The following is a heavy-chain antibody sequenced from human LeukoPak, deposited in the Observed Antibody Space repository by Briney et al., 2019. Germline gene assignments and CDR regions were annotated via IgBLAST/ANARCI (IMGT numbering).Heavy chain of an antibody. J-gene: IGHJ4*02. V-gene: IGHV1-18*01. CDR3: ARNWGDYFDY. Sequence: GASVKVSCKHSSYSPTCYGISWVRQAPGQGLEWMGWISAYNGKTNYAQKLQGRVTMTTDTSTSTAYMELRSLRSDDTAVYYCARNWGDYFDYWGQGTLVTASS. CDR2: ISAYNGKT. CDR1: SYSPTCYG. D-gene: IGHD7-27*01.